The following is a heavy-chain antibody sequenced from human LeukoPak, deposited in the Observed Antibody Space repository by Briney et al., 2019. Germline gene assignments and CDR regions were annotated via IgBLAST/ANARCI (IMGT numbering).Heavy chain of an antibody. V-gene: IGHV1-18*04. CDR2: ISAYNGNT. Sequence: ASVKVTCTASGYTFTSYGISWVRQAPGQGLEWMGWISAYNGNTNYAQKLQGRVTMTTDTSTSTAYMELRSLRSDDTAVYYCARDEVAVAGTESDYWGQGTLVTVSS. CDR3: ARDEVAVAGTESDY. J-gene: IGHJ4*02. CDR1: GYTFTSYG. D-gene: IGHD6-19*01.